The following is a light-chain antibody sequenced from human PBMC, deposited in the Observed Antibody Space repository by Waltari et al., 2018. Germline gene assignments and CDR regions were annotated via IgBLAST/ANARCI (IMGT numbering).Light chain of an antibody. V-gene: IGKV3-20*01. CDR3: LQYGGSPRT. Sequence: DIVLTQSPGTLSLSPGERATLSCTARQSVSDSRLAWYQQRPGQAPRLLIYGASNRATGSPDRCSGSGAATDFTLTISRLDTADFAVYYCLQYGGSPRTFGQGTKVEI. CDR2: GAS. CDR1: QSVSDSR. J-gene: IGKJ1*01.